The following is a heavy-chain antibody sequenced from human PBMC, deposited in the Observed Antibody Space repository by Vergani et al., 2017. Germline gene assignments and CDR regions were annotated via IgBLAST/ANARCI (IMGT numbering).Heavy chain of an antibody. CDR3: ARTYYYDSSGSNDAFDI. V-gene: IGHV5-51*01. CDR2: IYPGDSDT. Sequence: EVQLVQSGAEVKKPGESLKISCKGSGYSFTSYWIGWVRQMPGKGLEWIGIIYPGDSDTRYSPSFQGQVTISADKSISTAYLQWSSLKASDTAMYYCARTYYYDSSGSNDAFDIWGQGTMVTVSS. J-gene: IGHJ3*02. CDR1: GYSFTSYW. D-gene: IGHD3-22*01.